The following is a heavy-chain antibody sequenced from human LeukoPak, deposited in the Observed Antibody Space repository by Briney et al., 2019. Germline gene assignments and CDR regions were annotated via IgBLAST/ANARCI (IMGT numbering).Heavy chain of an antibody. Sequence: SETLSLTCTVSGGSISSSSYYWGWIRQPPGKGLEWIGSIYYSGSTHYNPSLKSRVTISVDTSKNQFSLKLSSVTAADTAVYYCARGSYVGPTSGYFDYWGQGTLVTVSS. CDR1: GGSISSSSYY. V-gene: IGHV4-39*01. D-gene: IGHD1-26*01. CDR3: ARGSYVGPTSGYFDY. CDR2: IYYSGST. J-gene: IGHJ4*02.